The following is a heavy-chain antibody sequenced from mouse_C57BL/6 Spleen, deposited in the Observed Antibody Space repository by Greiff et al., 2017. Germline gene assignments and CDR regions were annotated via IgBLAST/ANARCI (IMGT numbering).Heavy chain of an antibody. CDR2: INPNYGTT. V-gene: IGHV1-39*01. D-gene: IGHD3-2*02. J-gene: IGHJ3*01. CDR3: ARAAQAPFAY. Sequence: VQLQQSGPELVKPGASVKISCTASGFSFTDYYMNWVKQSTGKSLEWIGVINPNYGTTSYHQKFKGKATLTVDQSSSTAYLQLNSLTSEDSAVYYCARAAQAPFAYWGKGTLVTVSA. CDR1: GFSFTDYY.